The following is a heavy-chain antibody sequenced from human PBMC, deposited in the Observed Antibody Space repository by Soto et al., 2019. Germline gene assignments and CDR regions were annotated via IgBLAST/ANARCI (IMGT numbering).Heavy chain of an antibody. J-gene: IGHJ3*02. CDR1: GFTFSSYA. Sequence: QTGGSLRLSCAASGFTFSSYAMSWVRQALGKGLEWVSAISGSGGSTYYADSVKGRFTISRDNSKNTLYLQMNSLRAEDTAVYYCAKGTGRYDFWSGYYPDAFDIWGQGTMVTVSS. CDR2: ISGSGGST. CDR3: AKGTGRYDFWSGYYPDAFDI. V-gene: IGHV3-23*01. D-gene: IGHD3-3*01.